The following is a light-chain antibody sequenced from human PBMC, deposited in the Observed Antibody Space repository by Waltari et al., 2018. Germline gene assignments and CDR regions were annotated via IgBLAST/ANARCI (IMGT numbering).Light chain of an antibody. V-gene: IGKV3-20*01. CDR2: GAS. CDR1: QSVSRA. CDR3: QHYVRLPAT. Sequence: EIVLTQSPGSLSSSPRERVTLSCRASQSVSRALAWYQQKPGQAPRLLIFGASNRATGIPDRFSGSGSETDFSLTINRLEPEDFAVYYCQHYVRLPATFGRGTKVEIK. J-gene: IGKJ1*01.